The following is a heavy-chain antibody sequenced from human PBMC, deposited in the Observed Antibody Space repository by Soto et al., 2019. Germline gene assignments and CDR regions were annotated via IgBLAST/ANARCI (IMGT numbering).Heavy chain of an antibody. J-gene: IGHJ6*02. CDR1: GYTFTSYY. Sequence: GASVKVSCKASGYTFTSYYMHWVRQAPGQGPEWMGIINPSGGSTSCAQKFQGRVTMTRDTSTRTVYMELSSLRSEDTAVYYCARGGPRQLVIYGMDVWGQGTTVTVSS. CDR3: ARGGPRQLVIYGMDV. V-gene: IGHV1-46*01. CDR2: INPSGGST. D-gene: IGHD6-6*01.